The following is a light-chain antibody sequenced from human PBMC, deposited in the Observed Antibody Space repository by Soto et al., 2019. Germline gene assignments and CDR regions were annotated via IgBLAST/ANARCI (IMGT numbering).Light chain of an antibody. CDR2: DVN. CDR3: SSWTSGANYV. V-gene: IGLV2-14*03. J-gene: IGLJ1*01. CDR1: SSDVGAYNY. Sequence: QSVLTQPASVSGSPGQSITISCAGTSSDVGAYNYVSWYQHHPGKAPKLMIYDVNNRPSGDSNRFSGSKSGNTASLTISGLQAEDEADYYCSSWTSGANYVCGSGTKVTVL.